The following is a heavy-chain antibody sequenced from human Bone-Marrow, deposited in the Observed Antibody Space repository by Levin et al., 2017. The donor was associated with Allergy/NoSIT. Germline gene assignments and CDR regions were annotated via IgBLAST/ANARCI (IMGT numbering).Heavy chain of an antibody. CDR2: ISDTAIAT. CDR3: AREIAMGFDY. V-gene: IGHV3-23*01. J-gene: IGHJ4*02. D-gene: IGHD5-18*01. Sequence: SCAASGFIFSNYAMTWVRQAPGMGLEWVSVISDTAIATYYVDSVKGRFTISRDNSKNTLYLQMNSLRAEDTAVYYCAREIAMGFDYWGQGTLVTVSS. CDR1: GFIFSNYA.